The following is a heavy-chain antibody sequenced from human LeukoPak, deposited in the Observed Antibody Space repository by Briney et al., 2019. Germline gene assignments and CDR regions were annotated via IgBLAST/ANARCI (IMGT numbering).Heavy chain of an antibody. V-gene: IGHV3-74*01. Sequence: GGPLRLSCAASGFTFSSYWMHWVRQAPGKGLVWVSRINSDGSSTSYADSVKGRFTISRDNAKNTLYLQMNSLRAEDTAVYYCARVRFLDDAFDIWGQGTMVTVSS. CDR3: ARVRFLDDAFDI. J-gene: IGHJ3*02. CDR1: GFTFSSYW. D-gene: IGHD3-3*01. CDR2: INSDGSST.